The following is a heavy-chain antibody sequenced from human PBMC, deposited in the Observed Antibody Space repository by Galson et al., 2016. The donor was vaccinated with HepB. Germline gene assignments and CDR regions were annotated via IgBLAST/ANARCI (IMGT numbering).Heavy chain of an antibody. Sequence: SLRLSCAASGFTFSSYKMHWVRQAPGKGLDWVAVILYDGSDKYYADSVKGRFTISRDNSKNTVYLQMNGLRGDDTAVSYCARVVAVGGNPPFAFDYWGQGTLVTASS. D-gene: IGHD1-26*01. CDR3: ARVVAVGGNPPFAFDY. CDR1: GFTFSSYK. CDR2: ILYDGSDK. J-gene: IGHJ4*02. V-gene: IGHV3-30*04.